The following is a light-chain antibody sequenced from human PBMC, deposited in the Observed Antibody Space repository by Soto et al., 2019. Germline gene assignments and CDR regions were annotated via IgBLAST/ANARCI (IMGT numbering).Light chain of an antibody. J-gene: IGLJ2*01. V-gene: IGLV1-51*01. CDR3: VAWDTSLTTTVL. Sequence: QSVLTQPPSVSAAPGQKVIISCSGSSSNIENNFVSWCQQLPGTAPKLLIFDNNKRPSGIPDRFSGSKSGTSATLGITGLRTGDEADYYCVAWDTSLTTTVLFGGGTQLTVL. CDR2: DNN. CDR1: SSNIENNF.